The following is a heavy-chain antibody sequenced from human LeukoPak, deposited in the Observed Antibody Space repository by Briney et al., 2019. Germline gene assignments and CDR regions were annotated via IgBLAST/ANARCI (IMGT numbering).Heavy chain of an antibody. CDR2: ISYDGSNK. CDR3: ANSGSYEGLDY. Sequence: GRSLRLSCAASGFTFSSYGMPWVRQAPGKGLEWVAVISYDGSNKYYADSVKGRFTISRDNSKNTLYLQMNSLRAEDTAVYYCANSGSYEGLDYWGQGTLVTVSS. CDR1: GFTFSSYG. J-gene: IGHJ4*02. V-gene: IGHV3-30*18. D-gene: IGHD1-26*01.